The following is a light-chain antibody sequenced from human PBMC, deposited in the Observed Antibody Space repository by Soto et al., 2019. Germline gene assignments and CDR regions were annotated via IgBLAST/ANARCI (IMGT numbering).Light chain of an antibody. CDR1: QSIANF. CDR2: DAS. Sequence: DVQMTQSPSSLSASVGDRVTITCKANQSIANFLNWFQHKPGEAPKLLISDASHLELGVPSRFSGSRSGKDFVLDISNLQSEDVATYFCQQYEDLPLTFGGGTKVDI. V-gene: IGKV1-33*01. CDR3: QQYEDLPLT. J-gene: IGKJ4*01.